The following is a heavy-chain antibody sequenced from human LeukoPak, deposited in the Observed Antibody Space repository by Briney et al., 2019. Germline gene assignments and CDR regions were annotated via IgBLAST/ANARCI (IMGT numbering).Heavy chain of an antibody. V-gene: IGHV3-33*01. CDR1: GFTFSSYG. J-gene: IGHJ3*02. CDR2: IWYDGSNK. CDR3: ARLFWGSYRRRTDDAFDI. D-gene: IGHD3-16*02. Sequence: PGGSLRLSCAASGFTFSSYGMHWVRQAPGKGLEWVAVIWYDGSNKYYADSVKGRFTISRDNSKNTLYLQMNSLRAEDTAVYYCARLFWGSYRRRTDDAFDIWGQGTMVTVSS.